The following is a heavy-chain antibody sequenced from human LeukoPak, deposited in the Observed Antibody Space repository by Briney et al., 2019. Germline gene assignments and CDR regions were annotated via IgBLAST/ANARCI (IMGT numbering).Heavy chain of an antibody. CDR1: GGSISSYY. D-gene: IGHD3-10*01. J-gene: IGHJ6*03. CDR3: ARSTYYYGSGSYYYYMDV. Sequence: SETLSLTCTVSGGSISSYYWSWIRQPAGKGLEWIGYIYYSGSTNYNPSLKSRVTISVDTSKNQFSLKLSSVTAADTAVYYCARSTYYYGSGSYYYYMDVWGKGTTVTISS. CDR2: IYYSGST. V-gene: IGHV4-59*01.